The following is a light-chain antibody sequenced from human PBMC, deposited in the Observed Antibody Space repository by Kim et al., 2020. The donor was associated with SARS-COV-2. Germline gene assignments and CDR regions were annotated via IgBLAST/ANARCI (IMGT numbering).Light chain of an antibody. CDR3: QQYNSYPLT. CDR2: AAS. Sequence: SAYIEDRVTITCRASRGMANHLAWFQQRPEKAPKSLFYAASKLQSGVPSKFSASGYGTDFTLTIASLQPEDFATYYCQQYNSYPLTFGGGTKVEI. J-gene: IGKJ4*01. CDR1: RGMANH. V-gene: IGKV1-16*02.